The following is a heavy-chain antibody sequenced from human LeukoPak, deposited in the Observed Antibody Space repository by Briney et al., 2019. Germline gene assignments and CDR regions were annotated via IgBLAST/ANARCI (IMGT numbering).Heavy chain of an antibody. V-gene: IGHV3-7*01. D-gene: IGHD3-10*01. CDR2: IKTDGSEK. Sequence: GGSLRLSCAAAGFTFSSFWISWVRQAPGRGLERGANIKTDGSEKYYVDSVKGRFTISRDNAKNSAYLQMNSLRVEDTAMYYCVRDAWFGESRAGGQRTLVTVSP. J-gene: IGHJ4*02. CDR3: VRDAWFGESRA. CDR1: GFTFSSFW.